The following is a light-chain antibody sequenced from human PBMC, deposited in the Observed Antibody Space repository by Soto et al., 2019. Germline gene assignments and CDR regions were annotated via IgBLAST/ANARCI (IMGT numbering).Light chain of an antibody. CDR3: VQSLQTPWT. CDR2: LST. V-gene: IGKV2-28*01. CDR1: QSLLHSNGYTY. J-gene: IGKJ1*01. Sequence: DIVMTQSPLSLPVTPGEPASISCRSSQSLLHSNGYTYLDWYLQKPGQSPQLLIYLSTNRPSGVPDRFSGSGSGTEFTLEISRVEAEDVGVYYCVQSLQTPWTFGQGTKVEIQ.